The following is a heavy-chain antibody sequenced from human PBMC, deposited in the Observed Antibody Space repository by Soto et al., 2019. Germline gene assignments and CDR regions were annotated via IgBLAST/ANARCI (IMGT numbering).Heavy chain of an antibody. J-gene: IGHJ6*02. CDR2: IRSKSDGYAT. D-gene: IGHD7-27*01. CDR3: TRRTVDHYYYTWDV. V-gene: IGHV3-73*01. CDR1: GFTFSGSS. Sequence: PGGSLRLSCAASGFTFSGSSMHWVRQAPGKGLEWVGRIRSKSDGYATTYAASVKGRFTISRDDSDNTAYLQMNSLKTGDSAVYYCTRRTVDHYYYTWDVWGQGTTVTVSS.